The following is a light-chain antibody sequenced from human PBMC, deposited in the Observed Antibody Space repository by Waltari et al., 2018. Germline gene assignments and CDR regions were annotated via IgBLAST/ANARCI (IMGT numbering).Light chain of an antibody. CDR3: MQARQTPWT. CDR1: QSLLYRRGNTY. CDR2: MII. V-gene: IGKV2-28*01. Sequence: DIVMTQSPLFLPVTPGEPASISCRSSQSLLYRRGNTYLDWYLQKPGHSPQRLIYMIINRASGVPDRFSGSGSCTDCTRKISRVEAEDVGIYYCMQARQTPWTFGQGTRVEIK. J-gene: IGKJ1*01.